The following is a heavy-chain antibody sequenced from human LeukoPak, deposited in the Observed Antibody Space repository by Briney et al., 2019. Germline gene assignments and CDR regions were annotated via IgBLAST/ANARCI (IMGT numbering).Heavy chain of an antibody. CDR3: AKVLGYCSGGSCYWTFDY. D-gene: IGHD2-15*01. J-gene: IGHJ4*02. Sequence: GGSLRLSCAASGFTFSSYAMSWVRQAPGKGLEWVSAISGSADSTYYADSVKGRFTISRDNSKNTLYLQMNSLRAEDTAVYYCAKVLGYCSGGSCYWTFDYWGQETLVTVSS. CDR2: ISGSADST. CDR1: GFTFSSYA. V-gene: IGHV3-23*01.